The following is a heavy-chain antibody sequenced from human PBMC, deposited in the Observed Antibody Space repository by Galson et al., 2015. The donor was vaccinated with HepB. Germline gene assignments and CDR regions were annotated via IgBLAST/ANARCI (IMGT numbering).Heavy chain of an antibody. Sequence: SLRLSCAASGFSFRNYAMHWVRQAPGTGLDWVAVLSYDETKTYFADSVKGRFTVSRDNSKYTLYLQMDSLRAEDTAVYYCARDAIEAANDGFDIWGQGTMVTVSS. CDR2: LSYDETKT. CDR3: ARDAIEAANDGFDI. V-gene: IGHV3-30-3*01. J-gene: IGHJ3*02. CDR1: GFSFRNYA. D-gene: IGHD6-13*01.